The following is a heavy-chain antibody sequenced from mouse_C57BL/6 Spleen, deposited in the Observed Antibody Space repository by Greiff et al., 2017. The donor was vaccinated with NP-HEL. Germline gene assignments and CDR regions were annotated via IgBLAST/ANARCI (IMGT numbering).Heavy chain of an antibody. CDR3: ARGDGYFPYFDY. CDR1: GYTFTSYW. J-gene: IGHJ2*01. D-gene: IGHD2-3*01. CDR2: IDPSDSET. V-gene: IGHV1-52*01. Sequence: QVQLQQPGAELVRPGSSVKLSCKASGYTFTSYWMHWVKQRPIQGLEWIGNIDPSDSETHYNQKFKDKATLTVDKSSSTAYMQLSSLTSEDSAVYYCARGDGYFPYFDYWGQGTTLTVSS.